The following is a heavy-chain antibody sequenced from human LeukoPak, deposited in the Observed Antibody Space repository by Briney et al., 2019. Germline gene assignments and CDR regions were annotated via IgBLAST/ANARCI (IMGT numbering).Heavy chain of an antibody. CDR2: INPNSGGT. V-gene: IGHV1-2*02. J-gene: IGHJ4*02. D-gene: IGHD2-15*01. CDR1: GYTFTGYY. CDR3: ASFYCSGGSCYHNFDY. Sequence: ASVKVSCKASGYTFTGYYMHWVRQAPGQGLEWMGWINPNSGGTNYAQKFQGRVTMTRDTSISTAYMELSRLRSDDTAVYYCASFYCSGGSCYHNFDYWGQGTLVTVSS.